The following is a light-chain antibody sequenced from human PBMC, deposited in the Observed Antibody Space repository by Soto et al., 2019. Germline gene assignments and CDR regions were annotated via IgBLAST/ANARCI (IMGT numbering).Light chain of an antibody. J-gene: IGKJ5*01. CDR2: AAS. CDR3: QQYNTWPPIT. CDR1: QSIARN. Sequence: IVLTQSPATLSVSPGERASLSCRASQSIARNLAWYQHNPGQAPRLLIYAASTRATGIPARFSGSGSGTEFTLTISSLQSEDSAVYYCQQYNTWPPITFGQGTRLEIK. V-gene: IGKV3-15*01.